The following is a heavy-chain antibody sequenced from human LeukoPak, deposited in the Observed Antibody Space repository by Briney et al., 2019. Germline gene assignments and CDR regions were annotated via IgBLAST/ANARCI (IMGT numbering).Heavy chain of an antibody. CDR2: IKTDGSIT. D-gene: IGHD3-22*01. Sequence: GGSLRLSCAASGFTFSDYYMTWFRQAPGKGPVWVSRIKTDGSITDYADFVKGRFTISRDNAKNTLYLQMNSLRAEDTAVYYCARDQGHYYDSSAAFDYWGQGTLVTVSS. CDR1: GFTFSDYY. CDR3: ARDQGHYYDSSAAFDY. V-gene: IGHV3-74*01. J-gene: IGHJ4*02.